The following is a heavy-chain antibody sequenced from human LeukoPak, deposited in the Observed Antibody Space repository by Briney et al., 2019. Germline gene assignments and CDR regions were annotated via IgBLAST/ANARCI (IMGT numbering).Heavy chain of an antibody. CDR3: AKDVFGVDVRYSPPGYFDY. CDR2: ISGSGGST. D-gene: IGHD3-9*01. CDR1: GFTFSSYA. Sequence: GGSLRLSCAASGFTFSSYAMSWVRQAPGKGLEWVSAISGSGGSTYYADSVKGRFTISRDNSKNTLYLQMNSLRAEDTAVYYCAKDVFGVDVRYSPPGYFDYWGQGTLVTVSS. J-gene: IGHJ4*02. V-gene: IGHV3-23*01.